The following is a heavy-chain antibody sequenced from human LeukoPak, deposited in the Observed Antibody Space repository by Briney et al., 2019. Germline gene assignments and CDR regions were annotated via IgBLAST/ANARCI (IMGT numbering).Heavy chain of an antibody. CDR1: GGSISSGSYY. J-gene: IGHJ4*02. CDR3: ARHSSGWYERYYFDY. D-gene: IGHD6-19*01. CDR2: IYTSGST. Sequence: SETLSLTCTVSGGSISSGSYYWSWIRQPAGKGLEWIGRIYTSGSTNYNPSLKSRVTISVDTSKNQFSLKLSSVTAADTAVYYCARHSSGWYERYYFDYWGQGTLVTVSS. V-gene: IGHV4-61*02.